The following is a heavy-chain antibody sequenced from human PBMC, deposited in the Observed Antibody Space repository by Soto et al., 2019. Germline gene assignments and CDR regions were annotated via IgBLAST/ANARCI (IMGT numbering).Heavy chain of an antibody. Sequence: GGSLRLSCAASGFTFSSYAMSWVRQAPGKGLEWVGRIKSKTDGGTTDYAAPVKGRFTISRDDSKNTLYLQMNSLKTEDTAVYYCTLKYYDSSGWGYWGQGTLVTVSS. J-gene: IGHJ4*02. D-gene: IGHD3-22*01. CDR3: TLKYYDSSGWGY. CDR2: IKSKTDGGTT. CDR1: GFTFSSYA. V-gene: IGHV3-15*01.